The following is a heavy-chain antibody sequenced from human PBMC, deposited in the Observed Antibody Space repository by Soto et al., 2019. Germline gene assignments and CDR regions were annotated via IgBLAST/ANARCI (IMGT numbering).Heavy chain of an antibody. J-gene: IGHJ2*01. CDR2: MSGSGGRT. CDR1: GFTFSSYA. V-gene: IGHV3-23*01. CDR3: TKHFRDGYGGGAFDL. Sequence: EVQLLESGGGLVQPGGSLRLSCAASGFTFSSYAMTWVRQAPGKGLEWVSAMSGSGGRTYYADSVKGRFTISRDKSKNLVYLQMSSLRAEDTAVYYCTKHFRDGYGGGAFDLWGRGTLVTVSS. D-gene: IGHD5-12*01.